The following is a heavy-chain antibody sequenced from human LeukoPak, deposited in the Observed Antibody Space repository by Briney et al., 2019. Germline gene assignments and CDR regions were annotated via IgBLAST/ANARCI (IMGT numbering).Heavy chain of an antibody. Sequence: SETLSLTCTVSGGSISSYYWSWIRQPPGKGLEWIGYIYYSGSTNYNPSLKSRVTISVDTSKNQFSLKLSSVTAADTAVYYCARYRNEALFAFDIWGQGTMVTVSS. V-gene: IGHV4-59*01. CDR1: GGSISSYY. J-gene: IGHJ3*02. D-gene: IGHD1-14*01. CDR2: IYYSGST. CDR3: ARYRNEALFAFDI.